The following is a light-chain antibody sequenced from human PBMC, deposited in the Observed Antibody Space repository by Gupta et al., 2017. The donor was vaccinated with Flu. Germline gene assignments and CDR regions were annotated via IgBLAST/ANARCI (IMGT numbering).Light chain of an antibody. CDR3: QVWDSSSDDYV. V-gene: IGLV3-21*02. Sequence: SYVLIQPPSVSVATGQTARITRGGTNIGSKGVHGYQQKPGQAPVLVVYDDSGRPSGIPERFSGSNSVNTATLTINRVDAGDEADYYCQVWDSSSDDYVFGTGTKVTVL. J-gene: IGLJ1*01. CDR1: NIGSKG. CDR2: DDS.